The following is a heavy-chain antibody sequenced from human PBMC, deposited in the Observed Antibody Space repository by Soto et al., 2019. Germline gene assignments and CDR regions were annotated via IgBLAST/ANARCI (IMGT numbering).Heavy chain of an antibody. CDR3: ARRGSGSYYDY. CDR2: ISGGGDST. CDR1: GFTFSSYA. J-gene: IGHJ4*02. Sequence: EVQLLESGGGLVQPGGSLGLSCAASGFTFSSYAMRWVRQAPGKGLEWVSAISGGGDSTYYADSVKGRFTISRDNSKNTLYLQMNSLRVEDTAVYYCARRGSGSYYDYWGQGTLVTVSS. D-gene: IGHD1-26*01. V-gene: IGHV3-23*01.